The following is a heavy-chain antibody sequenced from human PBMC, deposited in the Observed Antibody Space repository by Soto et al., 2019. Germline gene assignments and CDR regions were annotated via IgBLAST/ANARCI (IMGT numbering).Heavy chain of an antibody. D-gene: IGHD2-8*02. CDR2: IYPDDSDT. CDR3: ASSVLVTSTMNYFDL. J-gene: IGHJ4*02. Sequence: LKISFQASGYSFSNFWIAWVRQMPGEGLEWLGIIYPDDSDTRYSPSFLGQVTISADKSIKTTYLQWSSLKASDTAIYFCASSVLVTSTMNYFDLWGQGTLVTVSS. CDR1: GYSFSNFW. V-gene: IGHV5-51*01.